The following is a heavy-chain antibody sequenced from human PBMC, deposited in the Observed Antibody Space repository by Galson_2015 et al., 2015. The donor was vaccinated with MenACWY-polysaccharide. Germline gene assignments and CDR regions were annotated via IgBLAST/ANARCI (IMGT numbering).Heavy chain of an antibody. CDR1: GFTFSTYW. J-gene: IGHJ4*02. D-gene: IGHD5-12*01. Sequence: SLRLSCAASGFTFSTYWMHWIRQAPGKGLVWVSRIKSDGSSTSYADSVKGRFTISRDSARNTLYLQMNSLRAEDTAVYYCARGYSGYDWGQGALVTVSS. CDR2: IKSDGSST. CDR3: ARGYSGYD. V-gene: IGHV3-74*01.